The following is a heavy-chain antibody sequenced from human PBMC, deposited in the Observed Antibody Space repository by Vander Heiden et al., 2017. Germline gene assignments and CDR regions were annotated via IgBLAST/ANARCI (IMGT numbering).Heavy chain of an antibody. Sequence: QVQLVQSGGELKKPGASVTVSCKVSAYTLGELSMHWVRQAPGKGLEWMGGLDPESGETVYAPALLGRVTMTEDTFPDTAYMELSSLRAEDTAVYYCATEAGNVVTTPPFYYYGMDVWGQGTTVTVSS. CDR1: AYTLGELS. V-gene: IGHV1-24*01. CDR2: LDPESGET. CDR3: ATEAGNVVTTPPFYYYGMDV. D-gene: IGHD4-17*01. J-gene: IGHJ6*02.